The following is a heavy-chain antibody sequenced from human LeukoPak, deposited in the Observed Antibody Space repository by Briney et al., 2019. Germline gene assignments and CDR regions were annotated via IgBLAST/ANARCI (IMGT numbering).Heavy chain of an antibody. D-gene: IGHD2-8*01. CDR1: GFTFRNYW. J-gene: IGHJ3*01. CDR3: TCDLDRSNGL. V-gene: IGHV3-7*01. CDR2: IKFDGIEK. Sequence: PGGSLRLSCAASGFTFRNYWLSWVRQAPGKGLEWVANIKFDGIEKYYVDSVKGRFTVSRDNAKSSLYLQMNSLRPEDTAVYYCTCDLDRSNGLWGQGTMVIVSS.